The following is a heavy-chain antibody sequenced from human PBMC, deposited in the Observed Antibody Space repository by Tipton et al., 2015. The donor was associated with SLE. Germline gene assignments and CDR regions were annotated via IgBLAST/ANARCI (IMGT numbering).Heavy chain of an antibody. J-gene: IGHJ5*02. Sequence: LRLSCTVSGGSMNSNNYFWGWIRQSPGKGLEWIGCVYYVGDTYYNPSLKSRVTISIDTSKSQFSLKVMTVTAADTAVYYCARIRAGTTSGLFDPWGQGTLVTVSS. V-gene: IGHV4-39*07. CDR3: ARIRAGTTSGLFDP. CDR2: VYYVGDT. D-gene: IGHD1-7*01. CDR1: GGSMNSNNYF.